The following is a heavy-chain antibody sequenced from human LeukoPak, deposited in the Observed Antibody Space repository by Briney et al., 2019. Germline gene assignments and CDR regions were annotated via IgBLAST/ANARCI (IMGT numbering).Heavy chain of an antibody. J-gene: IGHJ4*02. V-gene: IGHV1-2*02. D-gene: IGHD3-9*01. CDR1: GGTFSSYA. CDR3: ARSPDILTGENFDY. Sequence: ASVKVSCKASGGTFSSYAISWVRQAPGQGLEWMGWINLNSGGTNDAQKFQRRVTMTRDTSISTAYMELGRLRSGDTAVYYCARSPDILTGENFDYWGQGTLVTVSS. CDR2: INLNSGGT.